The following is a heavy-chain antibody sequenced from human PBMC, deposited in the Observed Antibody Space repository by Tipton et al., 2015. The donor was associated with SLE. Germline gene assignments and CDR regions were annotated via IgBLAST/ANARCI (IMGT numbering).Heavy chain of an antibody. D-gene: IGHD3-22*01. Sequence: GSLRLSCAASGFTFSSYSMNWVRQAPGKGLEWVSSISSSSSYIYYADSVKGRFTISRDNAKNSLYLQMNSLRAEDTAVYYCATTITMIVVVISDFDYWGQGTLVTVSS. CDR3: ATTITMIVVVISDFDY. CDR1: GFTFSSYS. V-gene: IGHV3-21*01. CDR2: ISSSSSYI. J-gene: IGHJ4*02.